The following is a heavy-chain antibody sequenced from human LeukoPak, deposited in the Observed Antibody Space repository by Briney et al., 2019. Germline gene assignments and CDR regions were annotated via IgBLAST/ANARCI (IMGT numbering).Heavy chain of an antibody. J-gene: IGHJ4*02. CDR3: AKGGDYDFWLLCY. V-gene: IGHV3-23*01. CDR2: ISGSGGST. CDR1: GFTFSTYA. D-gene: IGHD3-3*01. Sequence: GGSLRLSCAASGFTFSTYAMSWVRQAPGKGLEWVSAISGSGGSTFYADSVKGRFTISRDSSKNTLYLQMNSLRAEDTAVYYCAKGGDYDFWLLCYWGQGTLVTVSS.